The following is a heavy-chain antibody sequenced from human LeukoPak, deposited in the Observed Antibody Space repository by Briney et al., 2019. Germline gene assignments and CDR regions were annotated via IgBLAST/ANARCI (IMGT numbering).Heavy chain of an antibody. D-gene: IGHD2-15*01. J-gene: IGHJ4*02. V-gene: IGHV1-2*02. CDR2: IDPRTGDT. CDR3: AKDWEMRYWQGGFDS. CDR1: GYNFIVYY. Sequence: ASVKLSCKASGYNFIVYYIHWLRQAPGHGLEWMGWIDPRTGDTHYAQQFRDRLTLTRDTSSSTAYMDLSRLTADDTAIYFCAKDWEMRYWQGGFDSWGQGTLLTVSS.